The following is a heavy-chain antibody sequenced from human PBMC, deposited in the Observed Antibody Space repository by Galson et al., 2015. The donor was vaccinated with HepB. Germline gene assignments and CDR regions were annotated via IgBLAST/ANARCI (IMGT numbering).Heavy chain of an antibody. CDR3: ARDSDYSSSWYPGPFGY. J-gene: IGHJ4*02. CDR2: IYYSGST. Sequence: SETLSLTCTVSGGSISSYYWSWTRQPPGKGLEWIGYIYYSGSTNYNPSLKSRVTISVDTSKNQFSLKLSSVTAADTAVYYCARDSDYSSSWYPGPFGYWGQGTLVTVSS. CDR1: GGSISSYY. V-gene: IGHV4-59*01. D-gene: IGHD6-13*01.